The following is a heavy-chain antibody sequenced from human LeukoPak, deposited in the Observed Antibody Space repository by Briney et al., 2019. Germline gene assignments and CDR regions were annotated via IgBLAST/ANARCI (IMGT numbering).Heavy chain of an antibody. CDR1: GGSFSSYY. CDR2: IYYSGST. D-gene: IGHD3-22*01. V-gene: IGHV4-59*01. J-gene: IGHJ4*02. Sequence: SETLSLTCTVSGGSFSSYYWSWVRQPPGKGLVWIGYIYYSGSTNYNPPLKSRVTMSIDTSKNQFSLKVTSVTAADTAVYYCARVDYDSSGYFDYWGQGTPVTVSS. CDR3: ARVDYDSSGYFDY.